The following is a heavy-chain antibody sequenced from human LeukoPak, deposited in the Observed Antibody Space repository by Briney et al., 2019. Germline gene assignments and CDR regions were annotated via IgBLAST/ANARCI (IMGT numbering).Heavy chain of an antibody. Sequence: SETLSLTCTVSGGSISSYYWSWIRQPPGKGLEWIGYIYYSGSTNYNPSLKSRVTISVDTSKNQFSLKLSSVTAADTAVYYCASGPDYTTDYYYYYYMDVWGKGTTVTVSS. V-gene: IGHV4-59*01. CDR3: ASGPDYTTDYYYYYYMDV. CDR1: GGSISSYY. J-gene: IGHJ6*03. CDR2: IYYSGST. D-gene: IGHD4-11*01.